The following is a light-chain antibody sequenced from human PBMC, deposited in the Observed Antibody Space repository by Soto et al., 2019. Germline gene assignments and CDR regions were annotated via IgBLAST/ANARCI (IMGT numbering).Light chain of an antibody. CDR3: SSYAGSNNWV. CDR1: SSDVGGYNY. V-gene: IGLV2-8*01. Sequence: QSALTQPPSASGSPGQSVTISCTGTSSDVGGYNYVSWYQQHPGKAPKLMIYEVSKRPSGVPDRFSGSKSGNTASLTVSGLQAEDEPDYYCSSYAGSNNWVFGGGTQLTVL. CDR2: EVS. J-gene: IGLJ3*02.